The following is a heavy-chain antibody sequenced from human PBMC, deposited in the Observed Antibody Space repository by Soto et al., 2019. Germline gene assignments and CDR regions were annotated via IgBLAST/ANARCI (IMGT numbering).Heavy chain of an antibody. CDR2: VIPVFDST. V-gene: IGHV1-69*06. Sequence: QVQVVQSGPEVKNPGSSVKVSCKASGGTLSSYAINWVRQAPGQGLEWVGGVIPVFDSTKYAQKFQGRVTITADNSRSTVYLELTGLRFDDTAVYYCARGTLRRDGYTGDRDADYLYTMDVWGQGTTVTVS. CDR1: GGTLSSYA. D-gene: IGHD4-17*01. J-gene: IGHJ6*02. CDR3: ARGTLRRDGYTGDRDADYLYTMDV.